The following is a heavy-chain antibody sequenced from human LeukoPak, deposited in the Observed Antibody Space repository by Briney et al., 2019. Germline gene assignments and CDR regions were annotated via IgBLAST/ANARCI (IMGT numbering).Heavy chain of an antibody. Sequence: PSQTLSLTCTVSGGSISSGGHYWSRIRQPPGKGLEWIGYIYYSGSTNYNPSLKSRVTISVDTSKNQFSLKLSSVTAADTAVYYCARGMVQGDRPPGWFDPWGQGTLVTVSS. CDR1: GGSISSGGHY. J-gene: IGHJ5*02. CDR2: IYYSGST. V-gene: IGHV4-61*08. CDR3: ARGMVQGDRPPGWFDP. D-gene: IGHD3-10*01.